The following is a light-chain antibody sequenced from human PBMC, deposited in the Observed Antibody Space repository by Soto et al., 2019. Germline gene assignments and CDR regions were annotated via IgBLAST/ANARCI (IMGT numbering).Light chain of an antibody. J-gene: IGKJ4*01. Sequence: DIQMTQSPSTLSASVGDRVTITCRASQSIIRWLAWYQQKPGKAPNLLIYDASKLESGVPSRFSGSESGTEFTEFTLTINGLQPDDSATYFCQQYDSIPITFGGGTKVEIK. CDR3: QQYDSIPIT. CDR1: QSIIRW. V-gene: IGKV1-5*01. CDR2: DAS.